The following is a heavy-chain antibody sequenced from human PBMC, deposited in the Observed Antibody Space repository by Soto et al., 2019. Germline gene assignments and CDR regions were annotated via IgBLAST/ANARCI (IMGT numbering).Heavy chain of an antibody. CDR2: IIPIFGTA. J-gene: IGHJ4*02. V-gene: IGHV1-69*13. D-gene: IGHD3-10*01. Sequence: SVKVSCKASGGTFSSYAISWVRQAPGQGLEWMGGIIPIFGTANYAQKFQGRVTITADESTSTAYMELSSLRSEDTAVYYCATGGPPHSFGELCVYWGQGTLVTVSS. CDR3: ATGGPPHSFGELCVY. CDR1: GGTFSSYA.